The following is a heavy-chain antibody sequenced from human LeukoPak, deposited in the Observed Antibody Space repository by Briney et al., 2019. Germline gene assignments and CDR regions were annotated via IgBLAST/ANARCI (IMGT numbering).Heavy chain of an antibody. CDR1: GYTFTGYY. Sequence: ASVKVSCKASGYTFTGYYMHWVRQAPGQGLEWMGWINPSSGGTNYAQKFQGRVTMTRDTSISTAYMELSRLRSDDTAVYYCARVDQERIVWFGELLHPIYYWGQGTLVTVSS. D-gene: IGHD3-10*01. V-gene: IGHV1-2*02. CDR2: INPSSGGT. CDR3: ARVDQERIVWFGELLHPIYY. J-gene: IGHJ4*02.